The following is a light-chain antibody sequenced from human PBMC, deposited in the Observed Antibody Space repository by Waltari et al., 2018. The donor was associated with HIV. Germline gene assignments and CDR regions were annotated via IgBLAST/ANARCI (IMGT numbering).Light chain of an antibody. Sequence: QAGLTQPPSASKGLRQTATLTCTANSNNVGEQGAAWLQQHQGHPPTLLSYRNHSRPSGISERISASRSGNTASLTITGLQPDDEADYYCSSWDISISAWVFGGGTKLIVL. CDR1: SNNVGEQG. J-gene: IGLJ3*02. V-gene: IGLV10-54*01. CDR2: RNH. CDR3: SSWDISISAWV.